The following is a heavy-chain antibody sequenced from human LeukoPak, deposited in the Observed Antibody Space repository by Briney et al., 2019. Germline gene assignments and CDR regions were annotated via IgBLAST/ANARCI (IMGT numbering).Heavy chain of an antibody. CDR2: IYSGGST. CDR3: AKSVRYCSGGSCYSALFDY. J-gene: IGHJ4*02. CDR1: GFTVSSNY. D-gene: IGHD2-15*01. Sequence: GGSLRLSCAASGFTVSSNYMSWVRQAPGKGLEWVSVIYSGGSTYYADSVKGRFTISRDNSKNTLYLQMNSLRAEDTAVYYCAKSVRYCSGGSCYSALFDYWGQGTLVTVSS. V-gene: IGHV3-53*01.